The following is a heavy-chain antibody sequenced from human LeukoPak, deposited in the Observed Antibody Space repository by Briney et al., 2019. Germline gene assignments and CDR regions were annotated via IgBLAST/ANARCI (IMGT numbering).Heavy chain of an antibody. J-gene: IGHJ6*04. Sequence: GGSQILSCAASGFTFRSYAMSWVRQAPGKGLEWVSAIIGSGGSTYYADSVKGRFTISRDNSKNTLYLQMNSLRAEDTAVYYCAKRSITMVRGVTYYYGMDVWGKGTTVTVSS. D-gene: IGHD3-10*01. CDR3: AKRSITMVRGVTYYYGMDV. V-gene: IGHV3-23*01. CDR2: IIGSGGST. CDR1: GFTFRSYA.